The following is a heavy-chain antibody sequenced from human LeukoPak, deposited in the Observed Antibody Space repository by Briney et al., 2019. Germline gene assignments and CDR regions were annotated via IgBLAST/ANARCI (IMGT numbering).Heavy chain of an antibody. CDR2: IYSGGST. CDR3: ATAGNYRFDY. CDR1: GFTVSSNY. J-gene: IGHJ4*02. V-gene: IGHV3-66*01. Sequence: GGSLRLSCAVSGFTVSSNYMSWVRQVPGKGLEWVSVIYSGGSTYYADSVKGRFTISRDNAKNTLYLQMNSLRAEDTAVYYCATAGNYRFDYWGQGTLVTVSS. D-gene: IGHD1-7*01.